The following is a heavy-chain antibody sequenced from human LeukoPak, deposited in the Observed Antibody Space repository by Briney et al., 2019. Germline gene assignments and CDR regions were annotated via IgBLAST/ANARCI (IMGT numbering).Heavy chain of an antibody. CDR1: GGSISSGSYY. CDR2: IYTSGST. J-gene: IGHJ5*02. Sequence: PSQTLSLTCTVSGGSISSGSYYWSWIRQPAGKGLEWIGRIYTSGSTNYNPSLKSRVTISVDTSKNQFSLKLSSVTAADTAVYYCVTYSSSYYGFDPWGQGTLVTVSS. D-gene: IGHD6-13*01. CDR3: VTYSSSYYGFDP. V-gene: IGHV4-61*02.